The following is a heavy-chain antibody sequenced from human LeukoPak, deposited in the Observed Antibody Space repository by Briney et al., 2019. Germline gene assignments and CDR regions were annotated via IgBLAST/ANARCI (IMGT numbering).Heavy chain of an antibody. CDR2: ISSNGGST. CDR1: GFTYSSYA. J-gene: IGHJ4*02. D-gene: IGHD1-7*01. V-gene: IGHV3-64*01. CDR3: ARGRTGTAKPSFDY. Sequence: GGSLRLXCAASGFTYSSYAMHWVRRAPGKGLESVSAISSNGGSTYYANSVKGRFTISRDNSKNTLYLQMGSLRAEDMAVYYCARGRTGTAKPSFDYWGQGTLVTVSS.